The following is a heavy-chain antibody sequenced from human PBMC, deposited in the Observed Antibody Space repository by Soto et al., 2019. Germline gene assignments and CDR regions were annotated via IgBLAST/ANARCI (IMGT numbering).Heavy chain of an antibody. V-gene: IGHV3-33*01. CDR3: ARDFFDSSSDRTSDDDMDV. CDR1: GFTFSSYG. D-gene: IGHD6-13*01. CDR2: IWYDGSNK. J-gene: IGHJ6*03. Sequence: GGSLRLSCAASGFTFSSYGMHWVRQAPGKGLEWVAVIWYDGSNKYYADSVKGRFTISRDNSKNTLYLQMNSLRAEDTAVYYCARDFFDSSSDRTSDDDMDVWGKGTTVTVSS.